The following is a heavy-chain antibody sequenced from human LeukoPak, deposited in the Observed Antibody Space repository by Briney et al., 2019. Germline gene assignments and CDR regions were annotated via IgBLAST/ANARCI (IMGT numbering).Heavy chain of an antibody. CDR2: ISYDGSNK. CDR3: AAGYSSGWPFDY. J-gene: IGHJ4*02. D-gene: IGHD6-19*01. V-gene: IGHV3-30*04. Sequence: PGGSLRLSCAASGFTFSSYAMHWVRQAPGKGLEWVAVISYDGSNKYYADSVKGRFTISRDNSKNTLYLQMNSLRAEDTAVYYCAAGYSSGWPFDYWGQGTLVTVSS. CDR1: GFTFSSYA.